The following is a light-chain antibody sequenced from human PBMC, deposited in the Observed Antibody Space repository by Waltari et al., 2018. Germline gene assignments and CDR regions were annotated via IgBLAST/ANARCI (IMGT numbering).Light chain of an antibody. CDR2: AAS. CDR1: QRITSY. V-gene: IGKV1-39*01. CDR3: QQGYSTPFT. J-gene: IGKJ2*01. Sequence: DIEMTQSPSSLSASLGDRVTITCRASQRITSYLNWYQQKPGKAPELLIYAASSLQSGVPSRFSGSGFGTDFTLTITSLQPEDFATYYCQQGYSTPFTFGQGTKLQIK.